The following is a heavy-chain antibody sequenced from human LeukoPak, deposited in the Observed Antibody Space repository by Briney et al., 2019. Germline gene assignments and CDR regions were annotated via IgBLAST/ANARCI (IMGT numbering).Heavy chain of an antibody. V-gene: IGHV3-23*01. CDR1: GFTFSSYS. Sequence: GGSLRLSCAASGFTFSSYSMSWVRQAPGKGLEWVSAISGSGGTTIYADSVRGRFTISRDNSKNTLYLQMDSLRAEDTAIYYVTRTAQYTCFDPWGQGTLVTVSS. J-gene: IGHJ5*02. D-gene: IGHD1-7*01. CDR2: ISGSGGTT. CDR3: TRTAQYTCFDP.